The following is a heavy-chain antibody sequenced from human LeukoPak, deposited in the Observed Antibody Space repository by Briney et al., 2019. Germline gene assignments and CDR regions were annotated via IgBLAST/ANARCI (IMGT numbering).Heavy chain of an antibody. Sequence: GGSLRLSCAAAGFTFIIDAMGWGRQGPRRGVERGLGISGSVGSTYYADSVKRRFTISRDNSQNTISLQMNRLRAEDTAVYYCAKGSVVRIMGFDYWGQGTLVTVSS. CDR1: GFTFIIDA. V-gene: IGHV3-23*01. CDR2: ISGSVGST. D-gene: IGHD3-16*01. J-gene: IGHJ4*01. CDR3: AKGSVVRIMGFDY.